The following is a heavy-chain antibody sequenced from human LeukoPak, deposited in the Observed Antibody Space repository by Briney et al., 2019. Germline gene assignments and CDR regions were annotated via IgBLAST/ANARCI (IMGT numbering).Heavy chain of an antibody. D-gene: IGHD4-11*01. J-gene: IGHJ4*02. CDR3: ANPPTVTSFDC. Sequence: GGSLRLSCAASGFTFSSYAMNWVRQAPGKGLEWVSSISGSGGRTYYAGSVKGRFTISRDNSKNTLYLQMNSLRAEDTAVYYCANPPTVTSFDCWGQGTLVTVSS. CDR2: ISGSGGRT. V-gene: IGHV3-23*01. CDR1: GFTFSSYA.